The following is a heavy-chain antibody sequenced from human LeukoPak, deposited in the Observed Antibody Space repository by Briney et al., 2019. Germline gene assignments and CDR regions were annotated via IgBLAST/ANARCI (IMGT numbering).Heavy chain of an antibody. CDR3: AREKGSAAGIPDY. V-gene: IGHV3-48*04. CDR2: ISSSSSTI. D-gene: IGHD6-13*01. Sequence: SGGSLRLSCAASGFTFSSYSMNWVRQAPGKGLEWVSYISSSSSTIYYADSVKGRFTISRDNAKNSPYLQMNSLRAQDTAVYYCAREKGSAAGIPDYWGQGTLVTVPS. J-gene: IGHJ4*02. CDR1: GFTFSSYS.